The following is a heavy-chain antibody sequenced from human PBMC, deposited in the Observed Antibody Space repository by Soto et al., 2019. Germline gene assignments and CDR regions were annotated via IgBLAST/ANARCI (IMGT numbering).Heavy chain of an antibody. CDR1: GFTFSSYG. CDR2: ISYDGSNK. CDR3: AKDRSLVRGPMPY. Sequence: PGGSLRLSCAASGFTFSSYGMHWVLQAPGKGLEWVAVISYDGSNKYYADSVKGRFTISRDNSKNTLYLQMNSLRAEDTAVYYCAKDRSLVRGPMPYWGQGTLVTVSS. D-gene: IGHD3-10*01. V-gene: IGHV3-30*18. J-gene: IGHJ4*02.